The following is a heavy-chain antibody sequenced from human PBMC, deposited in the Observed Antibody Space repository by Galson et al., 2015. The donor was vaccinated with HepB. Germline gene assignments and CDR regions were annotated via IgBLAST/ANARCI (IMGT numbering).Heavy chain of an antibody. Sequence: SLRLSCAASGFTFSSYAMSWVRQAPGKGLEWVSAISGSGGSTYYADSVKGRFTISRDNSKNTLYLQMNSLRAEDTAVYYCAREGPYYDFWSGYKIYYYYYMDVWGKGTTVTVSS. D-gene: IGHD3-3*01. CDR1: GFTFSSYA. J-gene: IGHJ6*03. CDR2: ISGSGGST. CDR3: AREGPYYDFWSGYKIYYYYYMDV. V-gene: IGHV3-23*01.